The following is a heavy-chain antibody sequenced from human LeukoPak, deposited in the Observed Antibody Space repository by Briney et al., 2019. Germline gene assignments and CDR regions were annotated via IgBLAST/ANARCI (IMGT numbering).Heavy chain of an antibody. J-gene: IGHJ3*02. D-gene: IGHD6-19*01. CDR3: ARPYSSGWYPNAFDI. V-gene: IGHV5-51*01. CDR1: GYSFTSYW. CDR2: IYPGDSDT. Sequence: GESLKISCKGSGYSFTSYWIGWVRQMPGKGLEWMGIIYPGDSDTRYSPSFQGQVTISADKSISTAYLQWSSLKASDTAMYYCARPYSSGWYPNAFDIWGQETMVTVSS.